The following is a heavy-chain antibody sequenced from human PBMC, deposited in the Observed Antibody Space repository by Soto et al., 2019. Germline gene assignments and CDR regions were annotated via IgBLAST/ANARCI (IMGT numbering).Heavy chain of an antibody. CDR1: GVSINRGDYY. CDR2: IYYNGDT. V-gene: IGHV4-30-4*08. CDR3: AREGGDFVQVPHY. Sequence: QVLLQESGPKLVRPSQTLSLTCSVSGVSINRGDYYWSWIRQSPGRGLEWIGSIYYNGDTNYNPSLGSRVTMSVDTSKNPFFLDLRSVVAAHTAVYFCAREGGDFVQVPHYWGQGTLSTVSS. D-gene: IGHD3-3*01. J-gene: IGHJ4*02.